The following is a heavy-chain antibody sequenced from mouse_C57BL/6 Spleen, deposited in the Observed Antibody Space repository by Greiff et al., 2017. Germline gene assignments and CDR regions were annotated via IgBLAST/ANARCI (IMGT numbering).Heavy chain of an antibody. J-gene: IGHJ2*01. CDR3: ARHEAFITTVVAYYFDY. CDR1: GFTFSSYT. V-gene: IGHV5-9*01. CDR2: ISGGGGNT. D-gene: IGHD1-1*01. Sequence: EVHLVESGGGLVKPGGSLKLSCAASGFTFSSYTMSWVRQTPAKRLEWVATISGGGGNTYYPDSVKGRFTISRDNAKNTLYLQMSSLRSEDTALYYCARHEAFITTVVAYYFDYWGQGTTLTVSS.